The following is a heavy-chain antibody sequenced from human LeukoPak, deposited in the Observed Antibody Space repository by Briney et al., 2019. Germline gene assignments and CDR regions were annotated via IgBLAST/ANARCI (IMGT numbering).Heavy chain of an antibody. CDR3: ARGRDYYGSGSYYMN. V-gene: IGHV4-34*01. CDR1: GGSFSGYY. Sequence: SETLSLTCAVYGGSFSGYYWSWIRQPPGKGLEWIGEINHSGSTNYNPSLKSRVTISVDTSKNQFSLKLSSVTAADTAVYYCARGRDYYGSGSYYMNWGQGTLVAVSS. CDR2: INHSGST. D-gene: IGHD3-10*01. J-gene: IGHJ4*02.